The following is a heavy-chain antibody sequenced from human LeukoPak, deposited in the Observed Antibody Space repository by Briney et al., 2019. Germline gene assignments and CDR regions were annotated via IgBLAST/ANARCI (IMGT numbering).Heavy chain of an antibody. Sequence: PSETLSLTCTVSGGSISSYYWSWIRQPPGKGQEWIGYIYYSGSTNYNPSLKSRVTISVDTSKNQFSLKLSSVTAADTAVYYCARLARPGGYQYYFDYWGQGTLVTVSS. CDR3: ARLARPGGYQYYFDY. J-gene: IGHJ4*02. V-gene: IGHV4-59*01. CDR1: GGSISSYY. CDR2: IYYSGST. D-gene: IGHD6-6*01.